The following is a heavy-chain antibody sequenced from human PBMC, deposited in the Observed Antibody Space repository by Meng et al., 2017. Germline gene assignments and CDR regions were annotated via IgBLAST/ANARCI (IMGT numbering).Heavy chain of an antibody. CDR2: IFSNDEK. D-gene: IGHD5-18*01. CDR1: GFSRSNARMG. CDR3: ARIHGGIPNWFDP. Sequence: SGPTLVKPTETLTLTCTVSGFSRSNARMGVSWIRQPPGKALEWLAHIFSNDEKSYSTSLKSRLTISKDTSTGQVVLTMTNMDPVDTATYYCARIHGGIPNWFDPWGQGTLVTVSS. V-gene: IGHV2-26*01. J-gene: IGHJ5*01.